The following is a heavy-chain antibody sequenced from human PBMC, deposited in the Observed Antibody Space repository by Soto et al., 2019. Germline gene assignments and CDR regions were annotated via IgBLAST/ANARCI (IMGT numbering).Heavy chain of an antibody. V-gene: IGHV3-23*01. CDR1: GFTFSSFA. Sequence: GVSLRLSCAASGFTFSSFAMSWVRQAPGKGLDWVSAISGSGGSTYSADSVKGRFTISRDNSKNTLYLQMSSLRAEDTAVYYCARESSGSGSYIFYWGQGTLVTVSS. D-gene: IGHD3-10*01. CDR2: ISGSGGST. CDR3: ARESSGSGSYIFY. J-gene: IGHJ4*02.